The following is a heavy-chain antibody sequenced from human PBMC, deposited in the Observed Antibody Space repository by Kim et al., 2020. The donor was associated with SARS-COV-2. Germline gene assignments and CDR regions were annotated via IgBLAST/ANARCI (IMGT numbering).Heavy chain of an antibody. D-gene: IGHD1-26*01. CDR3: ARGRGCYYHYYYGMDV. Sequence: GGSLRLSCAASGFTFGDFAMHWVRQAPGKGLEWVSGISWNSGSIGYADSVKGRFTISRDNAKNSLYLQMNSLRAEDTALYYCARGRGCYYHYYYGMDVWGQGTTVTVSS. J-gene: IGHJ6*02. V-gene: IGHV3-9*01. CDR2: ISWNSGSI. CDR1: GFTFGDFA.